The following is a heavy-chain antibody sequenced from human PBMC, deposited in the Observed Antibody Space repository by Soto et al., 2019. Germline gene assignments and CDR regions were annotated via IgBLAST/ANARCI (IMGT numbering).Heavy chain of an antibody. V-gene: IGHV3-48*03. CDR3: ARGYYDGYYYGYYYYYGMDV. CDR2: ISSSGSTI. J-gene: IGHJ6*02. CDR1: GFTFSSYE. Sequence: GESLKISCAASGFTFSSYEMNWVRQAPGKGLEWVSYISSSGSTIYYADSVKGRFTISRDNAKNSLYLQMNSLRAEDTAVYYCARGYYDGYYYGYYYYYGMDVWGQGTTVTVSS. D-gene: IGHD3-22*01.